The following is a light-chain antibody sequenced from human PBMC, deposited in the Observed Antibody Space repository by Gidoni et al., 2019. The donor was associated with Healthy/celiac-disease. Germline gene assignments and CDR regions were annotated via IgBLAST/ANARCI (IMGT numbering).Light chain of an antibody. CDR3: HHYSSLWT. CDR2: KAS. V-gene: IGKV1-5*03. CDR1: QSISDW. Sequence: DIQMTPSPSTLSASMGDRVTITSRASQSISDWLDWYQQRPGEAPNLLIDKASRLDSGVPSSCSGCGTETQFTLTISSLQPDEFATCHCHHYSSLWTFXQXTKVEIK. J-gene: IGKJ1*01.